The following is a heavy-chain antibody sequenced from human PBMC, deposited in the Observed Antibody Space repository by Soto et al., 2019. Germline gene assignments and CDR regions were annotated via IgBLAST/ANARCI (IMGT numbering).Heavy chain of an antibody. J-gene: IGHJ5*02. D-gene: IGHD3-10*01. Sequence: QVQLQESGPGLVKPSQTLSLTCTVSGGSISSGGYYWSWIRQHPGKGLEWIGYIYYSGSTYYNPSLKSRVTISVERSENQFSLKLSSVTAADTAVYYCAREGYYGSGSYRPNWFDPWGQGTLVTVSS. CDR3: AREGYYGSGSYRPNWFDP. V-gene: IGHV4-31*03. CDR2: IYYSGST. CDR1: GGSISSGGYY.